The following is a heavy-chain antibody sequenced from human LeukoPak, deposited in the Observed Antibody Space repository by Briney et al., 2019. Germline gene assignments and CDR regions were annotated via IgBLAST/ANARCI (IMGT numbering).Heavy chain of an antibody. Sequence: PGGSLRLSCAASGLTFSSHWMSWVRQAPGKGLEWVANIKQDGSEKHYVDSVKGRFTISRDNAKNSLYLQMNSLRAEDTAVYYCARLYRSGGSCYSCAFDIWGQGTMVTVSS. J-gene: IGHJ3*02. CDR3: ARLYRSGGSCYSCAFDI. CDR1: GLTFSSHW. D-gene: IGHD2-15*01. V-gene: IGHV3-7*01. CDR2: IKQDGSEK.